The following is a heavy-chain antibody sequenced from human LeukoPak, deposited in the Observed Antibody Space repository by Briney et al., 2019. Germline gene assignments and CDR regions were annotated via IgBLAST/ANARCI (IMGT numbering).Heavy chain of an antibody. CDR2: ISYDGSNK. J-gene: IGHJ3*02. Sequence: PGGSLRLSCAASGFTFSSYAMHWVRQAPGKGLEWVAVISYDGSNKYYADSVKGRFTISRDNSKNTPYLQMNSLRAEDTAVYYCARGIYYYDSSGYDDAFDIWGQGTMVTVSS. CDR1: GFTFSSYA. CDR3: ARGIYYYDSSGYDDAFDI. V-gene: IGHV3-30-3*01. D-gene: IGHD3-22*01.